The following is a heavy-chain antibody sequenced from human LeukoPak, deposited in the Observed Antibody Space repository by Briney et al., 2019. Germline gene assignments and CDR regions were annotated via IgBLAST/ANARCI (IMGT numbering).Heavy chain of an antibody. CDR3: ARGGSYLSAFDI. J-gene: IGHJ3*02. Sequence: GGSLRLSCAASGFTVSSNYMSWIRQAPGKGLEWVSIIYSGGSTFYADSVKGRFTISRDNSKNTLYLQMNSLRAEDTAVYYCARGGSYLSAFDIWAKGQWSPSLQ. V-gene: IGHV3-53*01. D-gene: IGHD1-26*01. CDR2: IYSGGST. CDR1: GFTVSSNY.